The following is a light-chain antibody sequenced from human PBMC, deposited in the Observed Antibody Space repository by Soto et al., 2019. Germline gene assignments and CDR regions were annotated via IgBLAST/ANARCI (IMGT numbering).Light chain of an antibody. CDR2: GAS. V-gene: IGKV3-20*01. J-gene: IGKJ1*01. CDR1: QSVSSNY. Sequence: EIVLTQSPGTLSLSPGERATLSCRASQSVSSNYLAWYQQKPGQAPRPLIYGASSRATGIPDRFSGSGAGTDFTITLSRLESEDFAVYYCQQYGSSRWTFGQGTKVEIK. CDR3: QQYGSSRWT.